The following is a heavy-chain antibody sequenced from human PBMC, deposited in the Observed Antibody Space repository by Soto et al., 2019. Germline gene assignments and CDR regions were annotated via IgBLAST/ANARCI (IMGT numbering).Heavy chain of an antibody. Sequence: ASVKVSCKASGYIFTAYSMHWVRQAPGQGLEWMGVVNPSGGSTNYAQKFQGRITMTRDTSTSTVYMDLSSLTSEDTAVYYCAREENCSDGICYSEYFQRWGQGALVTVSS. CDR1: GYIFTAYS. CDR3: AREENCSDGICYSEYFQR. V-gene: IGHV1-46*01. CDR2: VNPSGGST. D-gene: IGHD2-15*01. J-gene: IGHJ1*01.